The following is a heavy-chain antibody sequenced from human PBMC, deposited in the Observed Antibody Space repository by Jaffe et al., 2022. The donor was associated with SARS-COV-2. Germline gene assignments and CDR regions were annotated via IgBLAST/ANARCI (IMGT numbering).Heavy chain of an antibody. J-gene: IGHJ4*02. D-gene: IGHD3-10*01. V-gene: IGHV3-30-3*01. CDR2: ISYDGSNK. CDR3: ARPSGENYGLVY. Sequence: QVQLVESGGGVVQPGRSLRLSCAASGFTFSSYAMHWVRQAPGKGLEWVAVISYDGSNKYYADSVKGRFTISRDNSKNTLYLQMNSLRAEDTAVYYCARPSGENYGLVYWGQGTLVTVSS. CDR1: GFTFSSYA.